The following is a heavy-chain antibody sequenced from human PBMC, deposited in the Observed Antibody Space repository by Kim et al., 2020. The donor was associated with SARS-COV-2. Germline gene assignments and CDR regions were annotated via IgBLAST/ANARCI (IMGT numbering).Heavy chain of an antibody. D-gene: IGHD4-17*01. CDR2: TDPSDSYT. Sequence: GDSLKISCKGSGYSFTSYWISWVRQILGKGLEWMGRTDPSDSYTYYSPSFQGHFTISADKSISTAYLQWSSLIASDTSMYYCARDYGDYFGYWGQGTLVTVSS. J-gene: IGHJ4*02. CDR1: GYSFTSYW. V-gene: IGHV5-10-1*01. CDR3: ARDYGDYFGY.